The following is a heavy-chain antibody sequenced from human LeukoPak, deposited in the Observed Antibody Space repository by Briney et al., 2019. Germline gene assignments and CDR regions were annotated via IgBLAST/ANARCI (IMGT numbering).Heavy chain of an antibody. Sequence: SETLSLTCAVHGGSFSGYYWSWIRQPPGKGLEWIGEINHSGSTNYNPSLKSRVTISVDTSKNQFSLKLSSVTAADTAVYYCARGVPYYYDSSGYYRENFDYWGQGTLVTVSS. CDR1: GGSFSGYY. D-gene: IGHD3-22*01. V-gene: IGHV4-34*01. CDR3: ARGVPYYYDSSGYYRENFDY. CDR2: INHSGST. J-gene: IGHJ4*02.